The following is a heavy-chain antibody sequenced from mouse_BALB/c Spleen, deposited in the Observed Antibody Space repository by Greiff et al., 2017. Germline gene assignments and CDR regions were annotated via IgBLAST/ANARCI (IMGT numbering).Heavy chain of an antibody. CDR3: ARDAGYYDAMDY. CDR2: INSNGGST. Sequence: EVHLVESGGGLVQPGGSLKLSCAASGFTFSSYGMSWVRQTPDKRLELVATINSNGGSTYYPYSVKGRFTISRDNAKNTLYLQMSSLKSEDTAMYYCARDAGYYDAMDYWGQGTSVTVSS. CDR1: GFTFSSYG. V-gene: IGHV5-6-3*01. D-gene: IGHD2-2*01. J-gene: IGHJ4*01.